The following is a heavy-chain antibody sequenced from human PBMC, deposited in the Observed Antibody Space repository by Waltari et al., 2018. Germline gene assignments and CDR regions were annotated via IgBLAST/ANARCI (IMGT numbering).Heavy chain of an antibody. CDR3: ARARDEDTAMVFFDH. Sequence: DVQLVESGGGLVQPGGSLRFPSAASGFTVSTTHLSWVRQAPGKGLEWVSIIYPAGSTYNADSVVGRFTIFRDVSQNTLHLQMNNLRPEDTAIYYCARARDEDTAMVFFDHWGQGTLVSVSS. J-gene: IGHJ4*02. D-gene: IGHD5-18*01. CDR1: GFTVSTTH. CDR2: IYPAGST. V-gene: IGHV3-66*02.